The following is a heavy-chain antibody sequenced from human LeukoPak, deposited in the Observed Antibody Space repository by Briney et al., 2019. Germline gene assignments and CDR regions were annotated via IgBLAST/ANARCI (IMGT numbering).Heavy chain of an antibody. D-gene: IGHD6-19*01. CDR2: IYHSGST. J-gene: IGHJ6*02. Sequence: SETLSLTCTVSGGSISSGGYYWSWIRQPPGKGLEWIGYIYHSGSTYYNPSLKSRVTISVDRSKNQFSLKLSSVTAADTAVYYCAGSTGYSSGWKGYYYGMDVWGQGTTVTVSS. CDR1: GGSISSGGYY. V-gene: IGHV4-30-2*01. CDR3: AGSTGYSSGWKGYYYGMDV.